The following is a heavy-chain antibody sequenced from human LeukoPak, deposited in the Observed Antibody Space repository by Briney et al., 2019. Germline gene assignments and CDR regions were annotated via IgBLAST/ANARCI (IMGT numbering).Heavy chain of an antibody. CDR3: TTRARYYYDSSGYYGDYFDY. CDR2: IKSKTDGGTT. Sequence: GGSLRLSCAASGFTFSNAWMSWLRQAPGKGLEWVGRIKSKTDGGTTDYAAPVKGRFTISRDDSKNTLYLQMNSLKTEDTAVYYCTTRARYYYDSSGYYGDYFDYWGQGALVTVSS. CDR1: GFTFSNAW. V-gene: IGHV3-15*01. D-gene: IGHD3-22*01. J-gene: IGHJ4*02.